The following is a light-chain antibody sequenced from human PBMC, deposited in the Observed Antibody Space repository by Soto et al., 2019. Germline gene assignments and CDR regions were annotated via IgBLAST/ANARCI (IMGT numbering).Light chain of an antibody. V-gene: IGKV3-20*01. J-gene: IGKJ4*01. Sequence: EIVLTQSPATLSSSPGERATLSCRASQSVSSNYLAWYQQKPGQTPKVLIYRASTRATGIPDRFSGSGSGTDFTLTISRLEAEDFAVYYCQQYGSSPLTFGGGTKVDIK. CDR1: QSVSSNY. CDR2: RAS. CDR3: QQYGSSPLT.